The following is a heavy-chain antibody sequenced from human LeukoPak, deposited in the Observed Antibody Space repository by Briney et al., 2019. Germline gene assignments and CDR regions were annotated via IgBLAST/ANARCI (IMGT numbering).Heavy chain of an antibody. J-gene: IGHJ4*02. V-gene: IGHV5-51*01. CDR3: GGGTGGYVYEY. D-gene: IGHD1-1*01. Sequence: GESLKISCRASGYTFTNNWIGWVRQMPGKGLEWMGIINPADSNTRYGPPRLGQVTISADESITTAFLKWSSLEASDTALYFCGGGTGGYVYEYWGQGTPVTASS. CDR1: GYTFTNNW. CDR2: INPADSNT.